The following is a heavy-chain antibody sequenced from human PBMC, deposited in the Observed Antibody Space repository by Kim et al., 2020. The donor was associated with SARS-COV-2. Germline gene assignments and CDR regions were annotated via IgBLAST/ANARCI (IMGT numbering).Heavy chain of an antibody. Sequence: SETLSLTCTVSGGSISSYYWSWIRQPPGKGQEWIGYIYYSGSPNYNPSLKSRVTISVDTSKNQFSLKLSSVTAADTAVYYCARFNYYDSSGYYDYWGQGTLVTVSS. V-gene: IGHV4-59*13. D-gene: IGHD3-22*01. CDR1: GGSISSYY. J-gene: IGHJ4*02. CDR2: IYYSGSP. CDR3: ARFNYYDSSGYYDY.